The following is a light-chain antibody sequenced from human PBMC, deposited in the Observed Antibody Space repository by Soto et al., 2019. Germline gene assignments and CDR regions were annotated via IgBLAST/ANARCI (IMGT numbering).Light chain of an antibody. J-gene: IGLJ2*01. CDR1: SSDVGGYNY. V-gene: IGLV2-14*01. Sequence: QSALTQPASVSGSPGQSITISCTGTSSDVGGYNYVSWYQQHPGKAPKLMIYDVSNRPSGVSNRFSGSKSGNTAALTISGRHAEDEADYYCRSYTSSSTLVFGGGTKLTVL. CDR3: RSYTSSSTLV. CDR2: DVS.